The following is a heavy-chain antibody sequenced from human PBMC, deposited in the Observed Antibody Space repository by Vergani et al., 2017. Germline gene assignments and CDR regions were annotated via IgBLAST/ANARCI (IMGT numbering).Heavy chain of an antibody. CDR3: ARESGAGAAEGGYYYGMDV. Sequence: EVQLVESGGGLVQPGGSLRLSCAASGFTFSDHYMDWVRQAPGKGLEWVGCTRNKANSYTTEYAASVKGIFTISRDDSKNSLYLQMNSLKTEDTAVYYCARESGAGAAEGGYYYGMDVWGQGTTVTVSS. D-gene: IGHD6-19*01. CDR1: GFTFSDHY. CDR2: TRNKANSYTT. J-gene: IGHJ6*02. V-gene: IGHV3-72*01.